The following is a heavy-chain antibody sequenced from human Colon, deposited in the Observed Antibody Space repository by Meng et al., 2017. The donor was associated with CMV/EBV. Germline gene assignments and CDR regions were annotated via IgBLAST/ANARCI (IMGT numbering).Heavy chain of an antibody. D-gene: IGHD3-16*01. V-gene: IGHV3-53*01. CDR1: GFPVSSKY. CDR2: IYIDDST. Sequence: EVEPGESGGGLVQPGGSLRPSCAASGFPVSSKYMGWVRQAPGKGLEWVSVIYIDDSTYYADSVEGRFTISRDNSRNTVYLQMNSLRAEDTAVYYCARDSPHAWDWGQGTLVTVSS. CDR3: ARDSPHAWD. J-gene: IGHJ4*02.